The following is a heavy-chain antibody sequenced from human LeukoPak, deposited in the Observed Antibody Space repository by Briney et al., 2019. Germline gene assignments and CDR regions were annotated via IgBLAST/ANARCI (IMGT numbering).Heavy chain of an antibody. Sequence: SETLSLTCTGSGGSISSGDYYWSWIRQPPGKGLEWIGYIYYSGSTYYNPSLKSRVTISVDTSKNQFSLKLSSVTAADTAVYYCARDGVYSGYDYTNWGQGTLVTVSS. J-gene: IGHJ4*02. V-gene: IGHV4-30-4*08. CDR1: GGSISSGDYY. D-gene: IGHD5-12*01. CDR3: ARDGVYSGYDYTN. CDR2: IYYSGST.